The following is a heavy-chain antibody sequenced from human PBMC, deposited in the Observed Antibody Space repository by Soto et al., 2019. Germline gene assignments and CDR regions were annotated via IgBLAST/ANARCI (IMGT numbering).Heavy chain of an antibody. CDR3: AGASYGSGSGVA. CDR2: IYSGGGT. V-gene: IGHV3-53*04. D-gene: IGHD3-10*01. CDR1: GFTVSSNY. J-gene: IGHJ5*02. Sequence: EVQLVESGGGLVQPGGSLRLSCAASGFTVSSNYMSWVRQAPGKGLEWVSVIYSGGGTYYADSVKGRFTISRHNSKSTLYPQMNSLRPEDTAVYYCAGASYGSGSGVAWGQGTLVTVSS.